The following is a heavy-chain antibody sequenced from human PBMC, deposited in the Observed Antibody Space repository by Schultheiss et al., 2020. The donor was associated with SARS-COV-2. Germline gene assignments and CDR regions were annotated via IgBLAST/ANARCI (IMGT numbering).Heavy chain of an antibody. D-gene: IGHD3-22*01. CDR1: GYSFTGYY. CDR3: ARGGSRYYYDNTGSYSTFWDY. V-gene: IGHV1-2*04. J-gene: IGHJ4*02. CDR2: INPKTGNT. Sequence: ASVKVSCRASGYSFTGYYIHWVRQAPGQGLEWMGWINPKTGNTNYIQKFEDWVTMTRHTSTSTAYMELRRLRSDDTAVYYCARGGSRYYYDNTGSYSTFWDYWGQGTLVTVSS.